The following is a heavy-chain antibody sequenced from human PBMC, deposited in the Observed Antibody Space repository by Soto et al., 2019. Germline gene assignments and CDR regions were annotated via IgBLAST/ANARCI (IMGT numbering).Heavy chain of an antibody. D-gene: IGHD1-20*01. CDR2: THHSGST. J-gene: IGHJ4*02. CDR3: ARGRYEFGY. CDR1: GGSISSSY. Sequence: PSETLSLTCNVSGGSISSSYWSWIRQAPWKGLEWLGYTHHSGSTNYNPSLKSRLTISVDTSKNQFSLKLSSVSAADTAFYHCARGRYEFGYWGQGTLVTVSS. V-gene: IGHV4-59*01.